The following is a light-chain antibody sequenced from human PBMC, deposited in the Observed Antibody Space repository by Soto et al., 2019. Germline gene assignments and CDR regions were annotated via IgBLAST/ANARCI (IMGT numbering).Light chain of an antibody. CDR1: QSVLFSSNNKNY. CDR3: QQYYGTRGT. Sequence: DIVMTQSPDSLAVSLGERATINCKSSQSVLFSSNNKNYLAWYQQKPGQPPKLLIYWASTRESGVPDRFSGSGSGTDFTLTISSLQAEDVAVYYCQQYYGTRGTVGQGTKVDIK. V-gene: IGKV4-1*01. J-gene: IGKJ1*01. CDR2: WAS.